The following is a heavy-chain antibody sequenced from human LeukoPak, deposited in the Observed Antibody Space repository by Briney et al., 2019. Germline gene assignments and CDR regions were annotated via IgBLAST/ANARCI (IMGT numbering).Heavy chain of an antibody. CDR3: ARDLVERYSGYDDAFDI. V-gene: IGHV1-69*13. CDR1: GGTFSSYA. CDR2: IIPIFGTA. Sequence: SVKVSCKASGGTFSSYAISWVRQAPGQGLEWMGGIIPIFGTANYAQKFQGRVTITADESTSTAYMELSSLRSEDTAVYYCARDLVERYSGYDDAFDIWAKGQWSPSLQ. D-gene: IGHD5-12*01. J-gene: IGHJ3*02.